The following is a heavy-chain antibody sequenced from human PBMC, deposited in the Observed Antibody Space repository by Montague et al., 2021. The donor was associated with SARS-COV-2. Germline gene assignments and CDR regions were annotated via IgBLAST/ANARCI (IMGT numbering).Heavy chain of an antibody. V-gene: IGHV3-9*01. CDR3: AKDFDYYDSSGYFDY. J-gene: IGHJ4*02. CDR2: ITWDSATL. CDR1: GFTFGDHA. D-gene: IGHD3-22*01. Sequence: SLRLSCAASGFTFGDHAMHWVRQAPGKGPEWVSGITWDSATLGYADSVEGRFTISRDNAKNSLYLQMNSLRAEDTALYYCAKDFDYYDSSGYFDYWGQGTLVTVSS.